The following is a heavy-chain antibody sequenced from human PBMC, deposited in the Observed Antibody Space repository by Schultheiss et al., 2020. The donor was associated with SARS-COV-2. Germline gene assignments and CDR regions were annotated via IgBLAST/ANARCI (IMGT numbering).Heavy chain of an antibody. V-gene: IGHV4-39*07. D-gene: IGHD3-10*01. CDR1: GGSVSSGGYY. J-gene: IGHJ4*02. CDR3: ARVQNYYGSGSHEDY. CDR2: INHSGST. Sequence: GSLRLSCTVSGGSVSSGGYYWGWIRQPPGKGLEWIGEINHSGSTNYNPSLKSRVTISVDTSKNQFSLKLSSVTAADTAVYYCARVQNYYGSGSHEDYWGQGTLVTVSS.